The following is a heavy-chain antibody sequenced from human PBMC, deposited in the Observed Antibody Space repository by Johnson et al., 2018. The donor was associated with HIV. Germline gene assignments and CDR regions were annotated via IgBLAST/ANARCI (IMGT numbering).Heavy chain of an antibody. J-gene: IGHJ3*02. CDR3: ARGDYDILTGYAFDI. V-gene: IGHV3-30*01. D-gene: IGHD3-9*01. Sequence: GRFTISRDNSKNTLYLQMNSLRAEDTAVYYCARGDYDILTGYAFDIWGQGTMVTVSS.